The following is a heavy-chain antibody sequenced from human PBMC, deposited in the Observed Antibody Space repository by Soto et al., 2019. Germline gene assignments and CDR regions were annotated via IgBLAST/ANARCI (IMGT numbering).Heavy chain of an antibody. J-gene: IGHJ6*02. V-gene: IGHV3-23*01. D-gene: IGHD6-13*01. Sequence: PGGSLRLSCAASGFTFTSYAMSWVRQAPGKGLECVSGISGYGGNTYYADSGKGRFTVSRDNSKNTLYLQMNSLRAEDTAVYYCAKDENSSPSGYYGMDVWGQGTTVTVSS. CDR3: AKDENSSPSGYYGMDV. CDR1: GFTFTSYA. CDR2: ISGYGGNT.